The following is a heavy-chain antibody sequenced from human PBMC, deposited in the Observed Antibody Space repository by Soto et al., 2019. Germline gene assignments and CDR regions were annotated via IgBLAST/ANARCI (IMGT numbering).Heavy chain of an antibody. CDR3: GKGRSGDVGVFY. Sequence: GASVKVSCKASGYTFTAYYIHWVRQAPGQGLEWMGEISPNSGGTKYSQKFQGRVTMTRDTSITTVYMELSNLSPDDTAVYYCGKGRSGDVGVFYWGQGTLVTVSS. J-gene: IGHJ4*02. CDR2: ISPNSGGT. V-gene: IGHV1-2*02. D-gene: IGHD1-26*01. CDR1: GYTFTAYY.